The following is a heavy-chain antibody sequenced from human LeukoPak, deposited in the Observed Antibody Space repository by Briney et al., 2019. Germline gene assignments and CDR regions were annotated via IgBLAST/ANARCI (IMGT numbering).Heavy chain of an antibody. CDR3: AKSSGPSFDAYFDY. J-gene: IGHJ4*02. V-gene: IGHV3-30*04. Sequence: PGRSLRLSCAASGFTFSSYAMHWVRQAPGKGLEWVAAISYDGSNKYYADSVKGRFTISRDNSKNTLYLQMNSLRAEDTAVYYCAKSSGPSFDAYFDYWGQGTLVTVSS. CDR1: GFTFSSYA. CDR2: ISYDGSNK. D-gene: IGHD3-22*01.